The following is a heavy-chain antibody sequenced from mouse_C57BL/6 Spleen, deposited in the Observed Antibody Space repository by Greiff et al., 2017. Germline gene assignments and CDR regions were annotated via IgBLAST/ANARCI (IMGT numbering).Heavy chain of an antibody. CDR1: GYTFTDYY. J-gene: IGHJ1*03. Sequence: EVQLQQSGPELVKPGASVKISCKASGYTFTDYYMNWVKQSHGKSLEWIGDINPNNGGTSYNQKFKGKATLTVDKSSSTAYMELRSLTSEDSAVYYCAFSDYHWYFDVWGTGTTVTVSS. CDR2: INPNNGGT. CDR3: AFSDYHWYFDV. V-gene: IGHV1-26*01. D-gene: IGHD2-4*01.